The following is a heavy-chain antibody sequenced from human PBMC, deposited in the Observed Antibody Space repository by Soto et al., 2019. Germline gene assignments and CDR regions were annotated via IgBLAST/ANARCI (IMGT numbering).Heavy chain of an antibody. CDR3: AKLVDKTLDDF. V-gene: IGHV3-30*18. J-gene: IGHJ4*02. CDR2: ISHDSRNI. D-gene: IGHD3-10*01. Sequence: QVQLVESGGGVIQPGRSLRLSCAASGLDFRNNDMHWVRQAPGKGLEWVAVISHDSRNIFNGDSVKGRFTGSRDNSKNTLYLEMNSLGVEDTAVYFCAKLVDKTLDDFWGLGTLVVVSS. CDR1: GLDFRNND.